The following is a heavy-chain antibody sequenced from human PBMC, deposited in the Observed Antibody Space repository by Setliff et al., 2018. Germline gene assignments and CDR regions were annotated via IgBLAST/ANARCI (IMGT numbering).Heavy chain of an antibody. V-gene: IGHV4-59*08. CDR2: MYYSGDT. CDR1: GGSVRGYY. CDR3: ARATSGWYSAYYYYMDV. D-gene: IGHD6-19*01. J-gene: IGHJ6*03. Sequence: SETLSLTCTVSGGSVRGYYWSWIRQPPGKGLEWIGYMYYSGDTNFTPSLKSRVTISLDTSKNQFSLNLTSVTAADTAVYYCARATSGWYSAYYYYMDVWGKGTTVTVSS.